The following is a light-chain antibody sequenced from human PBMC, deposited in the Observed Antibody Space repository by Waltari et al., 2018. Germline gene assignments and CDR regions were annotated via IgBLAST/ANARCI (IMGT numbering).Light chain of an antibody. J-gene: IGLJ3*02. CDR1: NSNIGARHD. CDR2: RDN. Sequence: QSVLTQPPSVSVAPGQRVTISCTGSNSNIGARHDVHWYQQVPGEAPRLLIYRDNNRPSGVPDRFSGSKSGTSASLAITGLQPEDEADYYCQSYDSSLSGVLFGGGTKLTVL. V-gene: IGLV1-40*01. CDR3: QSYDSSLSGVL.